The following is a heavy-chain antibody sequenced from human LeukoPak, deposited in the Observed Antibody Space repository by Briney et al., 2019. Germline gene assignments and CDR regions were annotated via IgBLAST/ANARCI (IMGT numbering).Heavy chain of an antibody. CDR1: GGSISSYY. J-gene: IGHJ3*02. Sequence: SETLSLTCTVSGGSISSYYWSWIRQPPGKGLERIGYIYYSGSTNYNPSLKSRVTISVDTSKNQFSLKLSSVTAADAAVYYCARDQRDGYNWDDAFDIWGQGTMVTVS. D-gene: IGHD5-24*01. V-gene: IGHV4-59*01. CDR2: IYYSGST. CDR3: ARDQRDGYNWDDAFDI.